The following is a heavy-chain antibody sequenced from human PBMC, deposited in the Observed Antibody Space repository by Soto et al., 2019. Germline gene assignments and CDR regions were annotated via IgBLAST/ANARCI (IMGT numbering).Heavy chain of an antibody. CDR2: ISYEGSNK. Sequence: GSLRLSCAASGFTLRSYAMHWVRQAPGKGLEWVAVISYEGSNKYYADSVKGRFTLTRDNSKKTVDLQMNSLRADDTAVYYCARSPSYYGIDVWGQGTTVTVSS. V-gene: IGHV3-30*04. J-gene: IGHJ6*02. CDR3: ARSPSYYGIDV. CDR1: GFTLRSYA.